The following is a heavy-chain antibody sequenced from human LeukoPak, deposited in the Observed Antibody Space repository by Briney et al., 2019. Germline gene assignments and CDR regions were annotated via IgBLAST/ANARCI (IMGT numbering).Heavy chain of an antibody. V-gene: IGHV3-53*05. CDR1: GFTITTNY. D-gene: IGHD4-23*01. CDR3: ARESPYAVDKAFDI. CDR2: IYGDDET. J-gene: IGHJ3*02. Sequence: PGGSLRLSCAASGFTITTNYMNWVRQAPGKGLEWVSVIYGDDETNYADSVKGRFTISRDNSKNTLYLQMNSLRAEDMAVYYCARESPYAVDKAFDIWGQGTMVTVSS.